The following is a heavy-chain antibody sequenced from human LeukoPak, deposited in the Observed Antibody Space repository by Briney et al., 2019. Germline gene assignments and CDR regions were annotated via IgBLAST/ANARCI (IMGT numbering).Heavy chain of an antibody. CDR3: ARARSAYYDFWSGQESRGYFDY. D-gene: IGHD3-3*01. CDR2: IYHSGST. CDR1: GYSISSGYY. Sequence: SETLSLTCTVSGYSISSGYYWGWIRQPPGKGLEWIGSIYHSGSTYYNPSLKSRVTISVDTSKNQFSLKLSSVTAADTAVYYCARARSAYYDFWSGQESRGYFDYWGQGTLVTVSS. V-gene: IGHV4-38-2*02. J-gene: IGHJ4*02.